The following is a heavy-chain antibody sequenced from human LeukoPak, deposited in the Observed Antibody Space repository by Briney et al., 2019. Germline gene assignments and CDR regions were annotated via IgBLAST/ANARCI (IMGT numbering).Heavy chain of an antibody. V-gene: IGHV3-7*03. J-gene: IGHJ4*02. CDR2: IKQDGSEK. Sequence: GGSLRLSCAASGFTFSSYWMSWVRQAPGKGLEWVANIKQDGSEKYYVDSVRGRFTISRDNAKNSLYLQMNSLRAEDTAVYYCAKLEYGYCSGGSCHLDYWGQGTLVTVSS. CDR3: AKLEYGYCSGGSCHLDY. CDR1: GFTFSSYW. D-gene: IGHD2-15*01.